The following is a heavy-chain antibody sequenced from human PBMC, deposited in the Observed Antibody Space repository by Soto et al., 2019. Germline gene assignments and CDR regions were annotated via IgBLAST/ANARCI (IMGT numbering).Heavy chain of an antibody. CDR1: GGSISSGGYY. CDR3: ARADRDYDSSCSSYFDY. D-gene: IGHD3-22*01. V-gene: IGHV4-31*03. Sequence: PSETLSLTCTVSGGSISSGGYYWSWIRQHPGKGLEWIGYIYYSGSTYYNPSLKSRVTISVDTSKNQFSLKLSSVTAADTAVYYCARADRDYDSSCSSYFDYWGQGTLVTVSS. J-gene: IGHJ4*02. CDR2: IYYSGST.